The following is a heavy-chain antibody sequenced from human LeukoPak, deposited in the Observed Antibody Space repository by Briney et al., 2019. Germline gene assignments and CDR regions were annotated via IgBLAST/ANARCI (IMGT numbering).Heavy chain of an antibody. CDR2: TYYRSKWYN. CDR3: AREQQLGYYYYYYGMDV. Sequence: SQTLSLTCAISGDSVSSNSAAWNWIRQSPSRGLEWLGRTYYRSKWYNDYAVSVKSRITINPDTSKNQFSLRLNSVTPEDTAVYYCAREQQLGYYYYYYGMDVWGQGTTVTVSS. V-gene: IGHV6-1*01. J-gene: IGHJ6*02. CDR1: GDSVSSNSAA. D-gene: IGHD6-13*01.